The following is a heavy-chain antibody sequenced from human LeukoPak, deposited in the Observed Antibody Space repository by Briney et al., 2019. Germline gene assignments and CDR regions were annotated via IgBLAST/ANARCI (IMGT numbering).Heavy chain of an antibody. CDR3: ARLRSGSTPPPPYYYYGLDV. J-gene: IGHJ6*02. CDR2: IFYSGNT. V-gene: IGHV4-59*01. CDR1: GGPISDFY. D-gene: IGHD1-26*01. Sequence: SETLSLTCTVSGGPISDFYWSWIRQSPEKGLEWIGDIFYSGNTNYNPSLRSRVTISVDTSKKQFSLRLTSVTAADTAVYYCARLRSGSTPPPPYYYYGLDVWGQGTTVTVSS.